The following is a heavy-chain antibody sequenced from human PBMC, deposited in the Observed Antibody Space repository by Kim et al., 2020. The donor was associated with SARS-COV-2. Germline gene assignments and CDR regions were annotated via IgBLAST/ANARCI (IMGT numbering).Heavy chain of an antibody. CDR2: ISSSSSYT. CDR1: GFTFSDYY. J-gene: IGHJ2*01. Sequence: GGSLRLSCAASGFTFSDYYMSWIRQAPGKGLEWVSYISSSSSYTNYADSVKGRFTISRDNAKNSLYLQMNSLRAEDTAVYYCARVDCSSTSCYTTLVGYWYFDLWGRGTLVTVSS. V-gene: IGHV3-11*06. D-gene: IGHD2-2*02. CDR3: ARVDCSSTSCYTTLVGYWYFDL.